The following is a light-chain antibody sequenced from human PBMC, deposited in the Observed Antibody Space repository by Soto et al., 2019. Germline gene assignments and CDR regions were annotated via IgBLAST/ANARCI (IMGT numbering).Light chain of an antibody. CDR3: QQYDVLPYA. J-gene: IGKJ2*01. CDR2: DAS. CDR1: KDIKKN. V-gene: IGKV1-33*01. Sequence: DIQITQSPSSLSASVGDRISITCRASKDIKKNLNWLQQRPGTAPKLLIYDASNLETGVSSRYSGRESGTDFTLIINNLQPEDIATYYCQQYDVLPYAFGQGTKVEI.